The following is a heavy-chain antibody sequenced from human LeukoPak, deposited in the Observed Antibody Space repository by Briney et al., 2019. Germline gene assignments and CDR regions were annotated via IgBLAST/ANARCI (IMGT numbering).Heavy chain of an antibody. J-gene: IGHJ4*02. CDR3: ARDSLDSSGWLYFDY. CDR1: GFTVSSNY. CDR2: IYSGGST. V-gene: IGHV3-53*01. Sequence: GGSLRLSCAASGFTVSSNYMSWVRQAPGKGLEWVSVIYSGGSTYYADSVKGRFTISRDNSKNTLYLQMNSLRAEDTAVYYCARDSLDSSGWLYFDYWGQGTLVTVSS. D-gene: IGHD6-19*01.